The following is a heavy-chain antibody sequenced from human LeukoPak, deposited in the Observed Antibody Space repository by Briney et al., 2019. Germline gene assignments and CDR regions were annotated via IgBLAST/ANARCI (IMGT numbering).Heavy chain of an antibody. J-gene: IGHJ3*02. CDR3: ARDRIAAAHDAFDI. CDR2: IYTSGST. V-gene: IGHV4-61*02. D-gene: IGHD6-13*01. Sequence: SQTLSLTCTVSGGSISSGSYYWSWIRQPAGKGLEWIGRIYTSGSTNYNPSLKSRVTISVDTSKNQFSLKLSSVTAADTAVYYCARDRIAAAHDAFDIWGQGTTITVFS. CDR1: GGSISSGSYY.